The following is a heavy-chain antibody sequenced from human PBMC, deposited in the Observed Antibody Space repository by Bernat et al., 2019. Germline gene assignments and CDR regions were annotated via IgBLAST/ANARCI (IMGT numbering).Heavy chain of an antibody. Sequence: QVTLKESGPVLVKPTETLTLTCTVSGFSLSNARMGVSWIRQPSGKALEWLAHIFSNDGKSYSTSLKSRLTIPKDTSKRQVVLTMTKMDPVETATYYCARILEVAEEEWFDPWGKGTLVTVAS. CDR2: IFSNDGK. CDR3: ARILEVAEEEWFDP. D-gene: IGHD6-19*01. CDR1: GFSLSNARMG. V-gene: IGHV2-26*01. J-gene: IGHJ5*02.